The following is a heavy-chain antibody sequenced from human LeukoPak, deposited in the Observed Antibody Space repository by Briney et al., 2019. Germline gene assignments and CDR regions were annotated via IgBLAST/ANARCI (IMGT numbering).Heavy chain of an antibody. J-gene: IGHJ5*02. CDR2: ISDSGGST. CDR3: VKDLSRAVAADWFDP. Sequence: PGGSLRLSCAASGFTFSNYDMSWVRQAPGKGLEWVSSISDSGGSTYYADSVKGRFTISRDNSKNTLYLQMTNLKDADTAVYYCVKDLSRAVAADWFDPWDQGSLVTVSS. CDR1: GFTFSNYD. V-gene: IGHV3-23*01. D-gene: IGHD6-19*01.